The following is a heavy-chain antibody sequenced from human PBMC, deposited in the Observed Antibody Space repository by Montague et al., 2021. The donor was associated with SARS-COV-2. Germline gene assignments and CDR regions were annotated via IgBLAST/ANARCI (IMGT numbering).Heavy chain of an antibody. Sequence: TLSLTCSVSGASISSGAYYWSWIRQPAGKGLEWIGRLFVSGSTSYNPSLKSRVTMSVDASEKHFSLKVTSATVADTAVYYCARLAGFHTYFAFDVWGQGTRVAVS. D-gene: IGHD6-19*01. CDR2: LFVSGST. CDR3: ARLAGFHTYFAFDV. V-gene: IGHV4-61*02. J-gene: IGHJ6*02. CDR1: GASISSGAYY.